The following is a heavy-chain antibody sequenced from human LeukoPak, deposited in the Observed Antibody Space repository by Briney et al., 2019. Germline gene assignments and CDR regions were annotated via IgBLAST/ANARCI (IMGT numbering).Heavy chain of an antibody. J-gene: IGHJ4*02. CDR1: GFTFSSYA. CDR3: AKDLCSSSSVVVVAAKHDY. V-gene: IGHV3-23*01. CDR2: ISGSGGST. Sequence: GGSLRLSCAASGFTFSSYAMSWVRQAPGKGLEWVSAISGSGGSTYYADSVKGRFTISRDNSKNTLYLQMNSLRAEDTAVYYCAKDLCSSSSVVVVAAKHDYWGQGTLVTVSS. D-gene: IGHD2-15*01.